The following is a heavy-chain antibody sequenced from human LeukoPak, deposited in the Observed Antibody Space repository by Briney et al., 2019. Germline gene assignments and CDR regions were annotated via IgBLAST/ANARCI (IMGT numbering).Heavy chain of an antibody. CDR3: AKDRRGDSSGYGY. J-gene: IGHJ4*02. V-gene: IGHV3-33*06. CDR1: GFIFSDYG. D-gene: IGHD3-22*01. CDR2: IWYDGSNK. Sequence: GGSLRLSCVASGFIFSDYGMHWVRQAPGKGLEWVAVIWYDGSNKYYADSVKGRFTISRDNSKNTLYLQMNSLRAEDTAVYYCAKDRRGDSSGYGYWGQGTLVTVSS.